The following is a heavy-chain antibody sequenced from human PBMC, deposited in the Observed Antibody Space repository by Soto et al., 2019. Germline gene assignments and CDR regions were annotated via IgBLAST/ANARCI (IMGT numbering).Heavy chain of an antibody. Sequence: PGGSLRLSCATSGFTFSSYALHWVRQAPGKGLEWVALISYDGVSKYHADSVQGRFTISRDSSKNTLYLQMNSLRAEDTAVYYCANSDYDILTGPLHWGQGTLVTVS. J-gene: IGHJ4*02. V-gene: IGHV3-30-3*01. CDR1: GFTFSSYA. CDR2: ISYDGVSK. D-gene: IGHD3-9*01. CDR3: ANSDYDILTGPLH.